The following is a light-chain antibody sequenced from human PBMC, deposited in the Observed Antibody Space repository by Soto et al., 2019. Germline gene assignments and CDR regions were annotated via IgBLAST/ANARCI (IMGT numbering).Light chain of an antibody. CDR1: QTVTGA. J-gene: IGKJ2*01. CDR3: QQYNDWPPYT. Sequence: EIVMTQSPATLSVSPGERATLSCRASQTVTGALAWYQQKPGQALRLLLYGASTRATGVPDRFSGSGSGTDFTLTISSLQSEDFAVYYCQQYNDWPPYTFGQGTNVEIK. CDR2: GAS. V-gene: IGKV3-15*01.